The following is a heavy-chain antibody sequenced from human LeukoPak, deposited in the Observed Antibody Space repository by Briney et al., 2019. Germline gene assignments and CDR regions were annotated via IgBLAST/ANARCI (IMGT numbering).Heavy chain of an antibody. CDR1: GYTFTSYG. CDR2: ISAYNGNT. J-gene: IGHJ5*02. V-gene: IGHV1-18*01. Sequence: ASVKVSCKASGYTFTSYGISWVRQAPGQGLEWMGWISAYNGNTNYAQKLQGRVTMTTDTSTSTAYMELRSLRSDDTAVYYCARGGDCSSTSCYRNWFDPWGQGTLVTVSS. D-gene: IGHD2-2*01. CDR3: ARGGDCSSTSCYRNWFDP.